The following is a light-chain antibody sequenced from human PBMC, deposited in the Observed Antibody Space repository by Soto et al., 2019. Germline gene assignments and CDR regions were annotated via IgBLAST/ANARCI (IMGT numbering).Light chain of an antibody. CDR1: SSDVGAYNY. CDR3: SSYTNINTRACV. V-gene: IGLV2-14*01. J-gene: IGLJ1*01. Sequence: QSVLTQPASVSGSPGQSITISCTGTSSDVGAYNYVSWFQQHPGKAPKLMIYEVSNRPSGVSDRFSASKSGNTASLTISGLQAEDEADYYCSSYTNINTRACVFGTGTKVTVL. CDR2: EVS.